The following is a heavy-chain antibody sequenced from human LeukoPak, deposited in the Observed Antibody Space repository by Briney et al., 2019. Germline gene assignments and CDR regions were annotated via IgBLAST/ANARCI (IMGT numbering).Heavy chain of an antibody. J-gene: IGHJ4*02. CDR3: ARDMSYAFFDY. V-gene: IGHV4-4*07. Sequence: PSETLSLTCTVSVGSISSYYWSWIRQPAGKGLEWIGRIYTSGSTNYNPSLKSRVTMSIDTSKNHFPLKLSSVTAADTAVYYCARDMSYAFFDYWGQGTLVTVSS. D-gene: IGHD1-26*01. CDR1: VGSISSYY. CDR2: IYTSGST.